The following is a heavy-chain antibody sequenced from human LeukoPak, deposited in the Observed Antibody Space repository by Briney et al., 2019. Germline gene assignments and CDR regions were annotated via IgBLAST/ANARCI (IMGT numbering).Heavy chain of an antibody. CDR1: GFTFSSYW. CDR2: INSDGSST. D-gene: IGHD4-23*01. J-gene: IGHJ3*02. CDR3: AREWGLRWESGFDAFDI. V-gene: IGHV3-74*01. Sequence: GGSLRLSCAASGFTFSSYWMHWVRQAPGKGLVWVSRINSDGSSTSYADSVKGRFTISRDNAKNTLYLQMNSLRAEDTAVYYCAREWGLRWESGFDAFDIWGQGTMVTVSS.